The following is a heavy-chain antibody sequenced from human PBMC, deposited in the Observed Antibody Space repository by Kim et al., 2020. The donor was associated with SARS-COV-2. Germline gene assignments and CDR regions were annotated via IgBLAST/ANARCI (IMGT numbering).Heavy chain of an antibody. Sequence: SETLSLTCTVSGGSISSGGYYWSWIRQHPGKGLEWIGYIYYSGSTYYNPSLKSRVTISVDTSKNQFSLKLSSVTAADTAVYYCARLRSSSPGGADAFDIWGQGTMVTVSS. V-gene: IGHV4-31*03. CDR1: GGSISSGGYY. D-gene: IGHD6-6*01. CDR3: ARLRSSSPGGADAFDI. CDR2: IYYSGST. J-gene: IGHJ3*02.